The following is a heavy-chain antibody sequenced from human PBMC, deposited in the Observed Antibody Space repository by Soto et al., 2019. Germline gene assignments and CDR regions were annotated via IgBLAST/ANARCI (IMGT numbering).Heavy chain of an antibody. Sequence: EVQLVESGGGLVKPGGSLRLSCAASGFTFSSYSMNWVRQAPGKGLEWVSSISSSSSYIYYADSVKGRPTISRDNAKNSLYLQMNSLRAEDTAVYYWARDKIPIILFGKAFDIWGQGTMVTVSS. V-gene: IGHV3-21*01. D-gene: IGHD3-9*01. CDR3: ARDKIPIILFGKAFDI. CDR2: ISSSSSYI. CDR1: GFTFSSYS. J-gene: IGHJ3*02.